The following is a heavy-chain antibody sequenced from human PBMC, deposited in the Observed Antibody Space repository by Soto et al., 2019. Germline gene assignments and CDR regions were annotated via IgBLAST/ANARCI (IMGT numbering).Heavy chain of an antibody. CDR1: VGSISSGGYS. CDR2: VYDARRT. D-gene: IGHD2-15*01. J-gene: IGHJ4*02. Sequence: PSETLSLTCAVSVGSISSGGYSWSWIRQAPGKGLEWIGEVYDARRTTYNPSLRSRVTISAVASSQQFTLRLISLTAADTAIYYCARGRWSDRFLNWGQGTLVTVS. V-gene: IGHV4-61*08. CDR3: ARGRWSDRFLN.